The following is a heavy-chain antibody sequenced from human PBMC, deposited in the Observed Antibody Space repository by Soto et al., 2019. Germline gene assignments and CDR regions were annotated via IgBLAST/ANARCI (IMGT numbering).Heavy chain of an antibody. Sequence: GESLKISCKGSGYSFTSYWIGWVRQMPGKGLEWMGIIYPGDSDTRYSPSLQGQVTISADKSISTAYLQWSSLKASDTAMYYCARHVPYYDILTGYYSSYYYGMDVWGQGTTVTVSS. CDR2: IYPGDSDT. D-gene: IGHD3-9*01. CDR3: ARHVPYYDILTGYYSSYYYGMDV. CDR1: GYSFTSYW. J-gene: IGHJ6*02. V-gene: IGHV5-51*01.